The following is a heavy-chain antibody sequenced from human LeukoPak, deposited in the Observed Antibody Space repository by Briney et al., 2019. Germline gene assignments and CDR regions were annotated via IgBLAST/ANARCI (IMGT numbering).Heavy chain of an antibody. J-gene: IGHJ4*02. CDR1: GGSISSSRYY. D-gene: IGHD4-23*01. CDR3: ARLPGYGGNIDY. Sequence: SETLSLTCTVSGGSISSSRYYWGWIRQPPGKGLEWIGSIYYSGSTYYNPSLKSRLTISVVTSKNQFSLKLSSVTAADTAVYYCARLPGYGGNIDYWGQGTLVTVSS. CDR2: IYYSGST. V-gene: IGHV4-39*01.